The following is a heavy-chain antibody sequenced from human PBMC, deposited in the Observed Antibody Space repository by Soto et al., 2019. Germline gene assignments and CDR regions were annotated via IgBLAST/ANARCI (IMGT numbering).Heavy chain of an antibody. J-gene: IGHJ5*02. CDR3: ARAGRFLEWLPNWFDP. Sequence: SETLSLTCTVYGGSISSYYWSWIRQPPGKGLEWIGYIYYSGSTNYNPSLKSRVTISVDTSKNQFSLKLSSVTAADTAVYYCARAGRFLEWLPNWFDPWGQGTLVTVSS. CDR1: GGSISSYY. V-gene: IGHV4-59*01. CDR2: IYYSGST. D-gene: IGHD3-3*01.